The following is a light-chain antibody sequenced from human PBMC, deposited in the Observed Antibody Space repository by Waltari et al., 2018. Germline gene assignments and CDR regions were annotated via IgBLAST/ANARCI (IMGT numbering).Light chain of an antibody. V-gene: IGLV2-14*01. Sequence: QSALTQPASVSGSPGQSITISCTVTSSDVGCYNYVSWYQQHPGKAPKPMIYDVSNRPSGVSNRFSGSKSGNTASLTISGLQAEDEADYYCSSYTSTDVVFGGGTKLTVL. CDR3: SSYTSTDVV. CDR1: SSDVGCYNY. CDR2: DVS. J-gene: IGLJ2*01.